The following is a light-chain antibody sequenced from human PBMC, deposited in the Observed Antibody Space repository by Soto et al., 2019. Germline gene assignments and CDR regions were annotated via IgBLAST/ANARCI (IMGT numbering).Light chain of an antibody. V-gene: IGKV3-15*01. Sequence: EIVMTQSPATLSVSPGERATPSGRASKSVTANLAWYHQKPGQAPRLLIYGASTRATGIPARFSGSGSGTEFTLTISSLQSEDFAVYYCQHYNNWPPYTFGQGTKLEIK. CDR2: GAS. CDR3: QHYNNWPPYT. J-gene: IGKJ2*01. CDR1: KSVTAN.